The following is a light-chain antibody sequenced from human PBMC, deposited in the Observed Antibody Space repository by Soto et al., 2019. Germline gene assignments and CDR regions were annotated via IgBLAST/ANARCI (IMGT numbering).Light chain of an antibody. V-gene: IGKV3-15*01. Sequence: EIVMTQSPATLSVSPGERATLSCRARQSVSSNLAWYQQKPGQAPRLLIYGASTRATGIPASFSGSGSGTEFTITISSLQSEDFAVYYCQQYHNWPTFGQGTKVEI. CDR2: GAS. J-gene: IGKJ1*01. CDR1: QSVSSN. CDR3: QQYHNWPT.